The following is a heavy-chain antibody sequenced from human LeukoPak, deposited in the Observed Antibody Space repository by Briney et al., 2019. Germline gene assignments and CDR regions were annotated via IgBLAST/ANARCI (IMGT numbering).Heavy chain of an antibody. Sequence: GGSLRLSCTASGFTFGDYAMSWFRQAPGKGLEWVSAISGSGGSTYYADSVKGRFTISRDNSKNTLYLQMNSLRAEDTAVYYCAKFSTSSGYYTDAFDIWGQGTMVTVSS. CDR1: GFTFGDYA. CDR2: ISGSGGST. D-gene: IGHD3-22*01. V-gene: IGHV3-23*01. J-gene: IGHJ3*02. CDR3: AKFSTSSGYYTDAFDI.